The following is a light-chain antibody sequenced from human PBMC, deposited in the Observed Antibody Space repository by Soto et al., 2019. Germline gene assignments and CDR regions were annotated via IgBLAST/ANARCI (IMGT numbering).Light chain of an antibody. CDR2: SAS. CDR1: QSVSSS. Sequence: DIQMTQSPSSMSASVGDRVTVTCRASQSVSSSLKWYQQKPGKAPKLLINSASSLQSGVPARFRGSGSGTDFTLTINSLQPEDFATYYCQQSYSTLLTFGGGTKVDIK. CDR3: QQSYSTLLT. J-gene: IGKJ4*01. V-gene: IGKV1-39*01.